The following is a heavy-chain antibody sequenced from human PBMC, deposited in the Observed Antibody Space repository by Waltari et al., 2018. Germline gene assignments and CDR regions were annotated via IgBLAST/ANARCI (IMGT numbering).Heavy chain of an antibody. CDR2: IAPHNSYT. J-gene: IGHJ3*02. D-gene: IGHD2-15*01. Sequence: EMQLVQSGAEVKKPGESLRISCEASGYSFTSYWINWVRQMPGKGLDWRGTIAPHNSYTKYSPSFQGHVTISVDSSINTAYLQWSSLKASDTAIYYCARAVVSNAFNIWGQGTMVTVSS. CDR3: ARAVVSNAFNI. CDR1: GYSFTSYW. V-gene: IGHV5-10-1*03.